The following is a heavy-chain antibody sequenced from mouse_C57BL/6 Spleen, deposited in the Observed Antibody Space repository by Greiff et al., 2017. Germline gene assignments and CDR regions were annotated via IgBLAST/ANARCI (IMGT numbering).Heavy chain of an antibody. V-gene: IGHV14-2*01. CDR3: ACHYYSSSYWFAY. D-gene: IGHD1-1*01. CDR1: GFNFTDYY. Sequence: VQLQQSGAELVKPGASVKLSCKASGFNFTDYYMHWVKQRTEQGLEWIGRIDPEDGETKYAPKFKGKATITADTSSNTAYLQLSSLTSEDTAVDYCACHYYSSSYWFAYWGQGTLVTVSA. CDR2: IDPEDGET. J-gene: IGHJ3*01.